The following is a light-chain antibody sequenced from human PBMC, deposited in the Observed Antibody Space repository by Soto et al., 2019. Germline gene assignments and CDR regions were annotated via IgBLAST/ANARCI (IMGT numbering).Light chain of an antibody. CDR2: GXX. CDR1: QSMTTK. J-gene: IGKJ1*01. Sequence: EIVMTQSPATLSVSPGEGVTLSCRASQSMTTKLAWYQQKPGXXXXXXXXGXXSXANGIPDRFSGSGSGTDFTLTISRLEPEDFAVYYCQQYGSSQWTFGQGPKGDSK. V-gene: IGKV3-20*01. CDR3: QQYGSSQWT.